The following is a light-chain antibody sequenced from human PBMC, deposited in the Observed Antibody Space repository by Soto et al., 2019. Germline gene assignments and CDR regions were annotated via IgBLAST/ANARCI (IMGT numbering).Light chain of an antibody. CDR1: SSYVGGYNY. CDR3: CSYAGSYG. Sequence: QSALTQPRSVSGSPGQSVTISCTGTSSYVGGYNYVSWYQQHPGKAPNLIIYDVSQRPSGVPERFSGSTSGNAASLTISGLLTEDEADYFCCSYAGSYGFGTGTKVTVL. V-gene: IGLV2-11*01. J-gene: IGLJ1*01. CDR2: DVS.